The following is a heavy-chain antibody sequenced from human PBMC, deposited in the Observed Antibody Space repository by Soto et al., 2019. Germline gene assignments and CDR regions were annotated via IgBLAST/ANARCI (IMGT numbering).Heavy chain of an antibody. D-gene: IGHD3-10*01. CDR3: ARDGRVRGVINVGNWFDP. CDR2: IYYSGST. Sequence: QVQLQESGPGLVKLSQTLSLTCTVSGGSISNGGYYWSWIRQHPGKGLEWIGYIYYSGSTYYNPSLKSRVTISVDTSKNQFSLKLSSVTAADTAVYYCARDGRVRGVINVGNWFDPWGQGTLVTVSS. J-gene: IGHJ5*02. CDR1: GGSISNGGYY. V-gene: IGHV4-31*03.